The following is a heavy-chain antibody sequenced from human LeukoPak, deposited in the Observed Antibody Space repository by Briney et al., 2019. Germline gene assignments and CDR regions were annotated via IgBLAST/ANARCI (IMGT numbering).Heavy chain of an antibody. Sequence: SQTLSLTCTVSGGSISSGSYYWSWIRQPAGKGLEWIGRIYTSGSTNYNPSLKSRVTISVDTSKNQFSLKLSSVTAADTAVYYCARSELWSSYYYYYMDVWGKGTMVTVSS. J-gene: IGHJ6*03. CDR1: GGSISSGSYY. V-gene: IGHV4-61*02. CDR3: ARSELWSSYYYYYMDV. D-gene: IGHD5-18*01. CDR2: IYTSGST.